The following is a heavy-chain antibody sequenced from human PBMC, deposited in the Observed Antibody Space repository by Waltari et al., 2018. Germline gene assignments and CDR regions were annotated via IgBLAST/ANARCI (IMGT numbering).Heavy chain of an antibody. CDR1: GFTFTTYA. J-gene: IGHJ4*02. Sequence: EVQSLESGGGLVQPGVSLRLSCAASGFTFTTYAMTWVRPAPGKGLEWVSFISGRDGSTYYADSVKGRFTISRDNSKNTLYLQMNSLRAEDTAVYYCAKDSSWVSYFDYWGQGTLVTVSS. V-gene: IGHV3-23*01. CDR3: AKDSSWVSYFDY. CDR2: ISGRDGST. D-gene: IGHD6-13*01.